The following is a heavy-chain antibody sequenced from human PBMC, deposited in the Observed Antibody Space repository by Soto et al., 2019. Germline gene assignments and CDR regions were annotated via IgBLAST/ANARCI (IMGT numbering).Heavy chain of an antibody. CDR2: ISGSGDGT. V-gene: IGHV3-23*01. D-gene: IGHD5-18*01. CDR1: GFTFSSFA. J-gene: IGHJ4*01. Sequence: GGSLRLSCAASGFTFSSFALSWVRQAPGKGLEWVSAISGSGDGTDYADSVRGRFTISRDNSKNTLYLQMNSLRAEDTAVYYCAGPGYCTQDDWGHGALVTVSS. CDR3: AGPGYCTQDD.